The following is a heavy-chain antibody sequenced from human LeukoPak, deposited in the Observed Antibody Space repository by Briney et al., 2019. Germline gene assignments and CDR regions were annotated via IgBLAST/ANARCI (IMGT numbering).Heavy chain of an antibody. D-gene: IGHD6-13*01. CDR1: GYTFTSYY. V-gene: IGHV1-46*01. J-gene: IGHJ4*02. Sequence: ASVKVSCKASGYTFTSYYMHWVRQAPGQGLEWMGIIDPSGGGTTYAQSFQGRVTMTRDTSTSTVYMELSSLRSEDTAVYYCATWGSSSSPLPSMDVWGLGTLVTVSS. CDR2: IDPSGGGT. CDR3: ATWGSSSSPLPSMDV.